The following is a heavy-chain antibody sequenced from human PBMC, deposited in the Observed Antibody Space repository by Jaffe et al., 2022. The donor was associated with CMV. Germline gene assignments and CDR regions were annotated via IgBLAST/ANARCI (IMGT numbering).Heavy chain of an antibody. CDR2: IYYSGST. V-gene: IGHV4-39*01. D-gene: IGHD3-10*01. Sequence: QLQLQESGPGLVKPSETLSLTCTVSGGSISSSSYYWGWIRQPPGKGLEWIGSIYYSGSTYYNPSLKSRVTISVDTSKNQFSLKLSSVTAADTAVYYCARAPSSLLWFALYAFDIWGQGTMVTVSS. CDR3: ARAPSSLLWFALYAFDI. CDR1: GGSISSSSYY. J-gene: IGHJ3*02.